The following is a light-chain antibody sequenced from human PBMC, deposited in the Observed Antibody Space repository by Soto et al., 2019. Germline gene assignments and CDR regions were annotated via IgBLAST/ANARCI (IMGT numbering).Light chain of an antibody. V-gene: IGLV2-14*01. CDR1: SSDVGGHNY. Sequence: HSALTQPASVSGSPGQSITISCTGTSSDVGGHNYVSWFQQHPGKAPKLMIYEVSKWPSGVSNRFSGSKSGNTASLTVTGLQAEDEADYYCSSYTGSNTWVFGGGTQLTVL. CDR2: EVS. CDR3: SSYTGSNTWV. J-gene: IGLJ3*02.